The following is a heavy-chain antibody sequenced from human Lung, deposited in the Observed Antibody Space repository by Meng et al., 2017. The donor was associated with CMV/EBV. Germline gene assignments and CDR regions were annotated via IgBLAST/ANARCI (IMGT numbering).Heavy chain of an antibody. CDR3: AKDAYYYVSGGYGGTGRFDP. CDR1: GFTFSSYS. J-gene: IGHJ5*02. Sequence: GESLKISCAASGFTFSSYSMSWVRQAPGKGLEWVSAISGSGSSTYYADSVKGRFTISRDNSKNTLYLQMNSLRAEDTAVYYCAKDAYYYVSGGYGGTGRFDPWGHGTXVTVSS. D-gene: IGHD3-10*01. V-gene: IGHV3-23*01. CDR2: ISGSGSST.